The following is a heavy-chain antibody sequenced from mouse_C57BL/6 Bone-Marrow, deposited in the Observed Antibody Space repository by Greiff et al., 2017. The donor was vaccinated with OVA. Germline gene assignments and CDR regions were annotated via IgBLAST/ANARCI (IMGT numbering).Heavy chain of an antibody. D-gene: IGHD4-1*01. CDR2: INPNNGGT. CDR3: ASNWDAFDY. V-gene: IGHV1-22*01. J-gene: IGHJ2*01. Sequence: VQLQQSGTELVKPGASVKMSCKASGYTFTDYNMHWVKQSHGKSLEWIGYINPNNGGTSYNQKFKGKATLTVNKSSSTAYMELRSLTSEDSAVYYCASNWDAFDYWGQGTTLTVSS. CDR1: GYTFTDYN.